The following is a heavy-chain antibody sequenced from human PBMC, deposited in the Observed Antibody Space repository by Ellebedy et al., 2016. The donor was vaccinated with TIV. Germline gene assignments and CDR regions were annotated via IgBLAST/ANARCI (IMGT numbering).Heavy chain of an antibody. D-gene: IGHD3-22*01. CDR2: VSSDVTGP. J-gene: IGHJ4*02. V-gene: IGHV3-74*01. CDR3: ARGVLNSGYYSDY. CDR1: GFSLSTYW. Sequence: GESLKISCAASGFSLSTYWMHWVRQVPGKGLEWVSRVSSDVTGPTYADSVMGLFIISRDNAKSTVYLQMFSLRPEDTAVYYCARGVLNSGYYSDYWGRGTLVTVSS.